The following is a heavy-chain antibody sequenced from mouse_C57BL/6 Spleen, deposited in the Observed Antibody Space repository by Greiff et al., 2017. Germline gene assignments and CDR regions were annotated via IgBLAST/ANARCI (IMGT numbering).Heavy chain of an antibody. Sequence: QVQLQQPGAELVRPGSSVKLSCKASGYTFTSYWLHWVKQRPIQGLEWIGNIDPSDREPHYNQKFKNKATLTVDQSSSTAYMQLSSLTSEDAAVDYCARRGLTGTERGYFDYWGQGTTLTVSS. CDR1: GYTFTSYW. D-gene: IGHD4-1*01. V-gene: IGHV1-52*01. J-gene: IGHJ2*01. CDR3: ARRGLTGTERGYFDY. CDR2: IDPSDREP.